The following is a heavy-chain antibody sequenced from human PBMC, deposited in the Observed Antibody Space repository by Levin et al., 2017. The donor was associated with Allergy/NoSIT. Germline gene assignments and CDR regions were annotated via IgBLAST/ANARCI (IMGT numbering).Heavy chain of an antibody. V-gene: IGHV3-30*18. D-gene: IGHD2-15*01. CDR1: GFTFSSYG. J-gene: IGHJ6*02. Sequence: GGSLRLSCAASGFTFSSYGMHWVRQAPGKGLEWVAVISYDGSNKYYADPVKGRFTISRDNSKNTLYLQMNSLRAEDTAVYYCAKEGGGGYCSGGSGDQEHPEGHYDYYGMDDWGQGTTVTVSS. CDR2: ISYDGSNK. CDR3: AKEGGGGYCSGGSGDQEHPEGHYDYYGMDD.